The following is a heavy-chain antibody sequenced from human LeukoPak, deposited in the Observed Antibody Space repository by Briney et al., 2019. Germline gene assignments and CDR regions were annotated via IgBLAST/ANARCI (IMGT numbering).Heavy chain of an antibody. CDR3: AIASVPAATEEPFDPFDI. Sequence: SVKVSCKASGGTFITYAINWVRQAPGQGLEWMGRIIPIFRTPNYAQKFQGRVTITTDESTTTAYMDLTSLTSADTAVYYCAIASVPAATEEPFDPFDIWGQGTMVTISS. V-gene: IGHV1-69*05. D-gene: IGHD2-2*01. J-gene: IGHJ3*02. CDR2: IIPIFRTP. CDR1: GGTFITYA.